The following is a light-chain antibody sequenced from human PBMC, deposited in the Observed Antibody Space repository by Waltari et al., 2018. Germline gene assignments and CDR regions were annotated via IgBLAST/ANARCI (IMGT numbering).Light chain of an antibody. CDR1: KLGDKY. Sequence: SYELTQPPSVSVSPGQTASITCSGDKLGDKYVCWYQQKPGQSHVLVIYQDSKRPSGSPERFSGSNSGNTATLTLSGTQAIDEAYYYCQAWDSSTVVFGGGTKLTVL. V-gene: IGLV3-1*01. J-gene: IGLJ2*01. CDR3: QAWDSSTVV. CDR2: QDS.